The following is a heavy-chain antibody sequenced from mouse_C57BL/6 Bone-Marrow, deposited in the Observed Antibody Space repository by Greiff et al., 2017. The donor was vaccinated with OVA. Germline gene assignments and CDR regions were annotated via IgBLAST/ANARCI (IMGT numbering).Heavy chain of an antibody. Sequence: QVQLQQPGAELVRPGSSVKLSCKASGYTFTSYWMHWVKQRPIQGLEWIGNIDPSDSETHYNQKFKDKATLTVDKSSSTAYMQLSSLTSEDSAVYYLARRGDLRLRGWYYFDYWGQGTTLTVSS. CDR1: GYTFTSYW. D-gene: IGHD3-2*02. CDR3: ARRGDLRLRGWYYFDY. J-gene: IGHJ2*01. V-gene: IGHV1-52*01. CDR2: IDPSDSET.